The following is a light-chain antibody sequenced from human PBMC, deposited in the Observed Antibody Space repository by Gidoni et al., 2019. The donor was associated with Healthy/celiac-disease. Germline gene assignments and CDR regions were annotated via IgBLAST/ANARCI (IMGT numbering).Light chain of an antibody. CDR2: NAS. V-gene: IGKV1-5*03. J-gene: IGKJ1*01. CDR1: QSISSW. Sequence: DIQMTQSPSTLSASLGDRVTITCRASQSISSWLAWYQQKPGKAPKLLIYNASSLESGVPSRFSGSGSGTEFTLTISSLQPDDFATYYCQQDNRYSRTFXXXTKVEIK. CDR3: QQDNRYSRT.